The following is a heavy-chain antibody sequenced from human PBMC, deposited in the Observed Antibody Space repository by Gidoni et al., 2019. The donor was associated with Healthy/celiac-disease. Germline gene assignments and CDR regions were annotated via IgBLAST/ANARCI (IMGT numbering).Heavy chain of an antibody. CDR3: ARGLGQTPYYDSSGYYGY. V-gene: IGHV3-53*01. CDR1: GFTVSSNS. D-gene: IGHD3-22*01. J-gene: IGHJ4*02. Sequence: EVPLVESGGGLIQPGGSLRLSCAASGFTVSSNSMSWVRQAPGKRLEWVSVIYSGGSTYYADSVKGRFTISRDNSKNTLYLQMNSLRAEDTAVYYCARGLGQTPYYDSSGYYGYWGQGTLVTVAS. CDR2: IYSGGST.